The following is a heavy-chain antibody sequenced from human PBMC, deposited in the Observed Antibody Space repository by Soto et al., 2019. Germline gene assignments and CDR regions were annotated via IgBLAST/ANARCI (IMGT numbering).Heavy chain of an antibody. Sequence: QVQLVESGGGVVQPGRSLRLSCAASGFTFSSYAMHWVRQAPGKGLEWVAVISYDGSNKYYADSVKGRFTISRDNSKNTLYLHMNSLRAEDTAVYYCARDRLSGWYELVDYWGQGTLVTVSS. CDR1: GFTFSSYA. D-gene: IGHD6-19*01. V-gene: IGHV3-30-3*01. CDR3: ARDRLSGWYELVDY. J-gene: IGHJ4*02. CDR2: ISYDGSNK.